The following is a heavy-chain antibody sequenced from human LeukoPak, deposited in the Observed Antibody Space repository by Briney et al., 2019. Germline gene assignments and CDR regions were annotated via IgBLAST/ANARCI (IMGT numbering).Heavy chain of an antibody. CDR1: GYTFTSYY. V-gene: IGHV1-46*01. J-gene: IGHJ6*03. CDR3: ASSLGYYYMDV. Sequence: ASVKVSCKASGYTFTSYYMHWVRQAPGQGLEWMGIINPSGGSTSYAQKFQGRVNMTRDTSTSTVYMELSSLRSEDTAVYYCASSLGYYYMDVWGKGTTVTVSS. CDR2: INPSGGST.